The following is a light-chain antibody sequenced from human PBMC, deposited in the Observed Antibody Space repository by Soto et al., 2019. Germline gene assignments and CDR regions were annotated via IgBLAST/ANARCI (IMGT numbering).Light chain of an antibody. Sequence: DIQLTQSPSPLSASVGDRVYITFRTSQDVSSYLTWYQAKPGKAPKLLVYEASTLASGVPSRFSGSGSGTDFTLTISSPQPEDSATYYCQQSYGSPPFTFGPGTRVDI. V-gene: IGKV1-39*01. CDR3: QQSYGSPPFT. CDR1: QDVSSY. CDR2: EAS. J-gene: IGKJ3*01.